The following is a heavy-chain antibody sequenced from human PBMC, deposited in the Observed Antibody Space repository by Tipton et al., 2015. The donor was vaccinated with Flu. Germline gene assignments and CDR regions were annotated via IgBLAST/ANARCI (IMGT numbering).Heavy chain of an antibody. Sequence: LRLSCAVYGGSFSGYYWSWIRQPPGKGLEWIGEINHSGSTNYNPSLKSRVTISVDTSKNQFSLKLSSVTAADTAVYYCARHGGATTERLYYFDYWGQGTLVTVSS. CDR1: GGSFSGYY. D-gene: IGHD5-24*01. CDR2: INHSGST. CDR3: ARHGGATTERLYYFDY. V-gene: IGHV4-34*01. J-gene: IGHJ4*02.